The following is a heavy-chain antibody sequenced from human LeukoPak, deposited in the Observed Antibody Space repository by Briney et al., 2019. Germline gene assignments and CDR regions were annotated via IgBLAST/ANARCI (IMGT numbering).Heavy chain of an antibody. CDR2: ISSSSSYI. CDR3: ARAKDRGYYYYMVV. J-gene: IGHJ6*03. V-gene: IGHV3-21*01. Sequence: GGSLRLSCAASGFTFSSYSMNWVRQAPGKGLEWVSSISSSSSYIYYADSVKGRFTISRDNAKNSLYLQMNSLRAEDTAVYYCARAKDRGYYYYMVVWGKGTTVTVSS. D-gene: IGHD1-14*01. CDR1: GFTFSSYS.